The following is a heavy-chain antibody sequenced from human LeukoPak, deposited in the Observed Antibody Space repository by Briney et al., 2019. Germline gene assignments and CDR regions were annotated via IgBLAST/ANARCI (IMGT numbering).Heavy chain of an antibody. D-gene: IGHD2-2*01. CDR2: ISSGGGTT. Sequence: TGGSLRLSCAASGFTFSAYAMTWVRQAPGKGLEWVSTISSGGGTTYYADSVSGRFTISRDNSQNTLYLQINSLRAEDTAVHYCAKTRYCTTTSCPLDYWGQGTLVTVS. V-gene: IGHV3-23*01. CDR1: GFTFSAYA. J-gene: IGHJ4*02. CDR3: AKTRYCTTTSCPLDY.